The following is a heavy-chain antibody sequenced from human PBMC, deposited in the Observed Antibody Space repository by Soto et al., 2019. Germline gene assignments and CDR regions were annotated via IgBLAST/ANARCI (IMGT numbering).Heavy chain of an antibody. CDR1: GFTFSSYA. V-gene: IGHV3-23*01. J-gene: IGHJ4*02. CDR2: ISGSGGST. D-gene: IGHD5-12*01. CDR3: AKGHQRWLQFDSFDY. Sequence: PGGSLRLSCAASGFTFSSYAMSWVRQAPGKGLEWVSAISGSGGSTYYAGSVKGRFTISRDNSKNTLYLQMNSLRAEDTAVYYCAKGHQRWLQFDSFDYWGQGTLVTVSS.